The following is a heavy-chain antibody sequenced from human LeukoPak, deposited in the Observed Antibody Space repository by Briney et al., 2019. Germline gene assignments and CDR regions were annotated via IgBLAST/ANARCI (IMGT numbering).Heavy chain of an antibody. V-gene: IGHV5-51*03. Sequence: PGESLKISCKGSGHSFTSYWIGWVRQMPGKGLEWMGIIYPGDSDTRYSPSFQGQVTISADKSISTAYLQWSSLKASDTAMYYCAINYDFWSGSSLYGMDVWGQGTTVTVSS. D-gene: IGHD3-3*01. CDR3: AINYDFWSGSSLYGMDV. J-gene: IGHJ6*02. CDR1: GHSFTSYW. CDR2: IYPGDSDT.